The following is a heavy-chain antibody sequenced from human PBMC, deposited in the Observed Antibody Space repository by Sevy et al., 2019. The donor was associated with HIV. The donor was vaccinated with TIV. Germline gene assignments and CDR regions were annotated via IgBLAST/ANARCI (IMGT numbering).Heavy chain of an antibody. D-gene: IGHD2-21*02. CDR3: ARDDTANDLPVA. V-gene: IGHV3-48*02. J-gene: IGHJ4*02. Sequence: GGSLRLSCAASGFTFSDYSLNWVRQAPGKGLEWVSYISRTGTTRHYADSVMGRFTISRDDAKNSLYLQMSSLRDEDTAVYYCARDDTANDLPVAWGQGTLVTVSS. CDR1: GFTFSDYS. CDR2: ISRTGTTR.